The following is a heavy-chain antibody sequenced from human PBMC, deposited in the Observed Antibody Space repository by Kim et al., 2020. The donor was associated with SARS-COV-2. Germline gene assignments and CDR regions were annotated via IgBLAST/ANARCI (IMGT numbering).Heavy chain of an antibody. J-gene: IGHJ4*02. D-gene: IGHD5-12*01. CDR3: ATTARYSGYDWGAY. V-gene: IGHV3-11*01. Sequence: ADSVKGRLPISRDNAKNSLYLQMNSLRAEDTAVYYCATTARYSGYDWGAYWGQGTLVTVSS.